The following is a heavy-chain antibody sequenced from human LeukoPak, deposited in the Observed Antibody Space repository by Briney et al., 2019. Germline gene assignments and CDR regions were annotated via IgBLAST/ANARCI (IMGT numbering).Heavy chain of an antibody. D-gene: IGHD1-7*01. CDR2: IYYSGST. J-gene: IGHJ5*02. V-gene: IGHV4-39*01. CDR3: ARHRLELPRFDP. CDR1: GGSISSSSYY. Sequence: SETLSLTCTVSGGSISSSSYYWGWIRQPPGKGLEWIGSIYYSGSTYYNPSLKSRVTISVDTSKNQFSLKLSSVTAADTAVYYCARHRLELPRFDPWGQGTLVTVSS.